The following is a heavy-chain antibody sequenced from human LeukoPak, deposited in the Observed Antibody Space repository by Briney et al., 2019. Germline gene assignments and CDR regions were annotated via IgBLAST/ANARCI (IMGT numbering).Heavy chain of an antibody. V-gene: IGHV4-59*01. CDR2: IYYSGST. CDR1: GGSISSYY. CDR3: ARCSSYYYYGMHV. J-gene: IGHJ6*02. D-gene: IGHD2-2*01. Sequence: SETLSLTCTVSGGSISSYYWSWIRQPPGKGLEWIGYIYYSGSTNYNPSLKSRVTISVDTSKNQFSLKLSSVTAADTAVYYCARCSSYYYYGMHVWGQGTTVTVSS.